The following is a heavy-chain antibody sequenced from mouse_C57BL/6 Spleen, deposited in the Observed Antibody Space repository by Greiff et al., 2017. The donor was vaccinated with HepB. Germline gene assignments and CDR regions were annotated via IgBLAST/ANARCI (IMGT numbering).Heavy chain of an antibody. CDR2: IYPRDGST. CDR1: GYTFTSYD. V-gene: IGHV1-85*01. J-gene: IGHJ4*01. Sequence: QVQLQQSGPELVKPGASVKLSCKASGYTFTSYDINWVKQRPGQGLEWIGWIYPRDGSTKYNEKFKGKATLTVDKSSSTAYMELHSLTSEDSAVYFCAAIYYGNYDAMDYWGQGTSVTVSS. D-gene: IGHD2-1*01. CDR3: AAIYYGNYDAMDY.